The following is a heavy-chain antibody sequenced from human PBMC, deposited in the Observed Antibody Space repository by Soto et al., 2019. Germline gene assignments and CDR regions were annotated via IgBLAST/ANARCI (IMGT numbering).Heavy chain of an antibody. V-gene: IGHV1-3*01. CDR2: INAGNGNT. Sequence: ASVKVSCKASGYTFTSYAMHWVRQAPGQRLEWMGWINAGNGNTEYSQKFQGRVTITRDTSASTAYMELSSLRSEDTAVYYCAKDYYDSSGYYPAALLFYYWGQ. CDR3: AKDYYDSSGYYPAALLFYY. D-gene: IGHD3-22*01. J-gene: IGHJ4*01. CDR1: GYTFTSYA.